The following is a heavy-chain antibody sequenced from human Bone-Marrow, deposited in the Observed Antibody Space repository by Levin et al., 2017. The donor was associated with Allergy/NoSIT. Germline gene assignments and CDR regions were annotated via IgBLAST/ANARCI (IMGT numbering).Heavy chain of an antibody. J-gene: IGHJ5*02. D-gene: IGHD2-21*02. CDR1: GFMFSSYG. CDR2: ISYDGTHK. Sequence: GGSLRLSCAASGFMFSSYGMNWVRQAAGKGLEWVAAISYDGTHKYYGDSVKGRFTISRDNSKNTMSLQMNSLRTEDTAIYYCAKDLSVVVTAIDSWFDPWGQGTLVTVSS. V-gene: IGHV3-30*18. CDR3: AKDLSVVVTAIDSWFDP.